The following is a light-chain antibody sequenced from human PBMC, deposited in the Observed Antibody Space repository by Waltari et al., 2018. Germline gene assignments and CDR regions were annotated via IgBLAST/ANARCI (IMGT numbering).Light chain of an antibody. CDR2: EVS. J-gene: IGLJ3*02. V-gene: IGLV2-14*01. CDR3: YSFTIYTRWV. CDR1: SGDIGTYHY. Sequence: QSALTQPASVSGSPGQSITISCTGSSGDIGTYHYVSWFQQHPGKAPKLMIYEVSNRPSGISDRFSGSKSGNTASLTISGLQAEDEADYYCYSFTIYTRWVFGGGNKLTVL.